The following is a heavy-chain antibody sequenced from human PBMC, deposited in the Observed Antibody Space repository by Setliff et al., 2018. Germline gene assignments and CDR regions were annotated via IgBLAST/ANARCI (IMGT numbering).Heavy chain of an antibody. CDR3: ARDLGDLVATILSFFDF. V-gene: IGHV1-18*01. CDR2: SSAYNGKT. Sequence: SVKVSCKSSGYTFTSYGISWMRQAPGQGLEWMGWSSAYNGKTQYAQKFQGRVTMTTDTSTSTAYMELMSLTSDDTALYFCARDLGDLVATILSFFDFWGLGTLVTVSS. J-gene: IGHJ4*02. D-gene: IGHD5-12*01. CDR1: GYTFTSYG.